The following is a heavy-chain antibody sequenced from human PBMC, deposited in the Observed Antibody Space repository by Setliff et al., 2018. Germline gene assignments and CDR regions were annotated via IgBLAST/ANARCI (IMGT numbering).Heavy chain of an antibody. Sequence: PSETLSLTCAVYGGSFSGYYWSWIRQPPGEGLEWIGEINHSGSTNYNQSLKSRVTLSVDTSKNQFSLQLTSVTAADTAIYYCARGGGSVLPNYYYFNYMDVWGKGTTVTVSS. CDR1: GGSFSGYY. CDR2: INHSGST. V-gene: IGHV4-34*01. CDR3: ARGGGSVLPNYYYFNYMDV. J-gene: IGHJ6*03. D-gene: IGHD2-15*01.